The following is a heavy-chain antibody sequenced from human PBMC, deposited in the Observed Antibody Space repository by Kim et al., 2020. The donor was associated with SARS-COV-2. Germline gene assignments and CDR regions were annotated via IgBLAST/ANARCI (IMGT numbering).Heavy chain of an antibody. CDR2: ISYDGGNK. J-gene: IGHJ4*02. Sequence: GGSLRLSCAASGFTFSSYAMHWVRQAPGKGLEWVSVISYDGGNKYYADSVKGRFTISRDNAKNTLYLQMNSLRAEDTAVYYCAREHRGTVVVPAAKRGFDSGGQGTLVTVSS. CDR3: AREHRGTVVVPAAKRGFDS. V-gene: IGHV3-30*04. D-gene: IGHD2-2*01. CDR1: GFTFSSYA.